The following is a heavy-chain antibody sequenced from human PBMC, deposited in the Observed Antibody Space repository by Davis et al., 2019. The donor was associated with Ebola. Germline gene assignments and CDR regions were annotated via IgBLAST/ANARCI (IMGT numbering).Heavy chain of an antibody. CDR3: PRSDSVGNWYFDL. J-gene: IGHJ2*01. D-gene: IGHD2-21*02. CDR1: GFAFDDFG. CDR2: INWNGAST. V-gene: IGHV3-20*01. Sequence: GESLKISCAASGFAFDDFGMRWVRQAPGRGLEWVAGINWNGASTGYAVSLKRRFTISRDNAKNSLYLQINSLRADDTALYHCPRSDSVGNWYFDLWGRGTLVTVSS.